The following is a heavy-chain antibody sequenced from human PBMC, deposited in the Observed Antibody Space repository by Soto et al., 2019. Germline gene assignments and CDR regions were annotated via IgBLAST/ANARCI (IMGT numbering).Heavy chain of an antibody. CDR2: INPNSGAT. CDR1: GYTFTSYY. J-gene: IGHJ4*02. V-gene: IGHV1-2*02. D-gene: IGHD1-26*01. Sequence: ASVKVSCKASGYTFTSYYMYWVRQAPGQGLEWMGWINPNSGATNYAQKFQGRVTMTRDTSISTAYMELTSLRSDDTAVYYCAREGGSYFRRGFDSWGQGTLVTVSS. CDR3: AREGGSYFRRGFDS.